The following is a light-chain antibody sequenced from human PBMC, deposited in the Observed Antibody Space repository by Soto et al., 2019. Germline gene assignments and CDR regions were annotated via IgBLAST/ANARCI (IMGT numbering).Light chain of an antibody. CDR1: SSDVGGYTY. CDR2: EVT. J-gene: IGLJ3*02. Sequence: QSALTQPASVSGSPGQSITISCTGTSSDVGGYTYVSWYQQHPGKAPKLIISEVTNRPSGVSHRFSGSKSGNTASLTISGLQAADEAEYYCSSYTSSSTLVFGGGTKLTV. CDR3: SSYTSSSTLV. V-gene: IGLV2-14*01.